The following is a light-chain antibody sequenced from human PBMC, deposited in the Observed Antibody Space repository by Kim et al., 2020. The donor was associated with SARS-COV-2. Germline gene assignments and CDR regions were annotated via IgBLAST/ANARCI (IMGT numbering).Light chain of an antibody. V-gene: IGKV3-20*01. CDR2: GAS. Sequence: PGERATLSCRASQSVSSMYLAWYQQKPGQAPRLLIYGASSRATGIPDRFSGSGSGTDFTLTISRLEPEDCAVDYCQQYENSPWTFGQGTK. CDR1: QSVSSMY. CDR3: QQYENSPWT. J-gene: IGKJ1*01.